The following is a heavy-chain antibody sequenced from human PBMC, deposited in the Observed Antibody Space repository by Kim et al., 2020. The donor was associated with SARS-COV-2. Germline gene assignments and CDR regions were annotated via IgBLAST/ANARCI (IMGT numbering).Heavy chain of an antibody. CDR3: ARRALSRYYYDSSGYIHGAFDI. V-gene: IGHV4-39*01. CDR2: IYYSGST. Sequence: SETLSLTCTVSGGSISSSSYYWGWIRQPPGKGLEWIGSIYYSGSTYYNPSLKSRVTISVDTSKNQFSLKLSSVTAADTAVYYCARRALSRYYYDSSGYIHGAFDIWGQGTMVTVSS. CDR1: GGSISSSSYY. J-gene: IGHJ3*02. D-gene: IGHD3-22*01.